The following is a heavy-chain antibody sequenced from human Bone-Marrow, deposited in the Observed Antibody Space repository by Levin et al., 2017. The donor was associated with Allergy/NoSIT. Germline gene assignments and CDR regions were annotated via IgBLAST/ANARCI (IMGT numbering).Heavy chain of an antibody. D-gene: IGHD6-13*01. V-gene: IGHV3-23*01. J-gene: IGHJ5*02. Sequence: GGSLRLSCAVSGFNFSNYMMSWVRQAPGRRPEWVSAISGTGGATFYADSVRGRFTISRDNSQNTLFMQMNSLRDEDTAVYYCAKDRRNSGWYWFDPWGQGTLVTVSS. CDR3: AKDRRNSGWYWFDP. CDR1: GFNFSNYM. CDR2: ISGTGGAT.